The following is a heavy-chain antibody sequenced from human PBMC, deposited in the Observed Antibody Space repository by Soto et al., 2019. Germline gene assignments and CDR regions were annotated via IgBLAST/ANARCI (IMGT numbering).Heavy chain of an antibody. CDR3: ARDPDSSRWFGD. Sequence: ASVKVSCKASGYSFTSYGISWVRQAPGQGLEWMGWISAYNGNTNYAQKLQGRVTMTTDTSTGTAYMELRSLRSDDTAVYYCARDPDSSRWFGDWGQGTLVTVSS. J-gene: IGHJ5*02. CDR2: ISAYNGNT. D-gene: IGHD6-19*01. V-gene: IGHV1-18*01. CDR1: GYSFTSYG.